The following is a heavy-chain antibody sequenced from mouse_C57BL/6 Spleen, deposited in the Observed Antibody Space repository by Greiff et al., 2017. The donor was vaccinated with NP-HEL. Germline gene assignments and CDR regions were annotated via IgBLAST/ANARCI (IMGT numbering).Heavy chain of an antibody. CDR3: AREDDYDVGYAMDY. D-gene: IGHD2-4*01. V-gene: IGHV5-4*01. CDR2: ISDGGSYT. CDR1: GFTFSSSA. Sequence: EVKLVESGGGLVKPGGSLKLSCAASGFTFSSSALSLVRPPPDKRLELVATISDGGSYTYYPDNVKGRFTISRDNAKNNLYMQMSHLKSEDTAMYYGAREDDYDVGYAMDYWGQGTSVTVSS. J-gene: IGHJ4*01.